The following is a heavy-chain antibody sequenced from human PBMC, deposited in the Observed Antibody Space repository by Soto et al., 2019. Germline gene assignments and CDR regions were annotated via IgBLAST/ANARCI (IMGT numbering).Heavy chain of an antibody. V-gene: IGHV4-30-4*01. D-gene: IGHD3-22*01. J-gene: IGHJ6*02. Sequence: PSETLSLTCTVSGGSISSGDYYWSWIRQPPGKGLEWIGYIYYSGSTYYNPSLKSRVTISVDTSKNQFSLKLSSVTAADTAVYYCARVRPSGYYYYGMDVWGQGTMVTVSS. CDR1: GGSISSGDYY. CDR3: ARVRPSGYYYYGMDV. CDR2: IYYSGST.